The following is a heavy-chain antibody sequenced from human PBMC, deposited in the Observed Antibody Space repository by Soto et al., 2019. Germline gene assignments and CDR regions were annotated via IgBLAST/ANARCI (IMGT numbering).Heavy chain of an antibody. CDR3: ARDTAAHVHTVYFDY. CDR2: IYYSGST. Sequence: SETLSLTCTVSGGSISSSSYYWGWIRQPPGKGLEWIGSIYYSGSTYYNPSLKSRVTISVDTSKNQFSLKLSSVTAADTVVYYCARDTAAHVHTVYFDYWGQGTLVTVSS. CDR1: GGSISSSSYY. V-gene: IGHV4-39*07. J-gene: IGHJ4*02. D-gene: IGHD5-18*01.